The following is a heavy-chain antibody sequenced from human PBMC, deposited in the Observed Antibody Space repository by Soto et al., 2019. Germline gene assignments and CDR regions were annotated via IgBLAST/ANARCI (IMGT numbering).Heavy chain of an antibody. V-gene: IGHV1-18*01. J-gene: IGHJ4*02. Sequence: QVQLVQSGAEVKKPGASVKVSCKASGYTFTSYGISWVRQAPGQGLEWMGWISAYNGNTKYAQKLQGRVTMTTDTXXXXXXXXXXXXXXXXXXXXXXXRDAAIGMNDYWGQGTLVTVSS. CDR3: XRDAAIGMNDY. D-gene: IGHD1-20*01. CDR1: GYTFTSYG. CDR2: ISAYNGNT.